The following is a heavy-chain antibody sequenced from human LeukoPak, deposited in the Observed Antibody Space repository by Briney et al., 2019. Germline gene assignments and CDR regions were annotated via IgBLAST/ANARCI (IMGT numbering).Heavy chain of an antibody. V-gene: IGHV3-23*01. CDR2: ISGSGGST. CDR1: GFTFSSYA. CDR3: ARDGDYDILTGYYTRFDY. D-gene: IGHD3-9*01. J-gene: IGHJ4*02. Sequence: GGSLRLSCAASGFTFSSYAMSWVRQAPGKGLEWVSAISGSGGSTYYAVSVKGRFTISRDNSKNTLYLQMGSLRAEDMAVYYCARDGDYDILTGYYTRFDYWGQGTLVTVSS.